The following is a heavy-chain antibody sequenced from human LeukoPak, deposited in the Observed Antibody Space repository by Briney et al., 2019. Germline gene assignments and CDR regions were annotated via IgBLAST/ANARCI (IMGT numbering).Heavy chain of an antibody. D-gene: IGHD3-10*01. CDR3: ARESNYYGSGTGWFDP. J-gene: IGHJ5*02. CDR2: IYYSGST. V-gene: IGHV4-30-4*07. CDR1: GGSISSGGYS. Sequence: SETLSLTCAVSGGSISSGGYSWSWIRQPPGKGLEWIGYIYYSGSTYYNPSLKSRVTISVDTSKNQLSLKLSSVTAADTAVYYCARESNYYGSGTGWFDPWGQGTLVTASS.